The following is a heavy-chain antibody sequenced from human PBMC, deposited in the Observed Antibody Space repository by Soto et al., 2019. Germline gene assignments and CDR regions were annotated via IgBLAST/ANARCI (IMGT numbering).Heavy chain of an antibody. Sequence: SETLSLTCAVYGGSFSGYYWSWIRQPPGKGLEWIGEINHSGSTNYNPSLKSRVTISVDTSKNQFSLKLSSVTAADTAVYYCARGPRRTTVMYYYYYYMDVWGKGTTVTVSS. J-gene: IGHJ6*03. V-gene: IGHV4-34*01. CDR3: ARGPRRTTVMYYYYYYMDV. CDR2: INHSGST. D-gene: IGHD4-17*01. CDR1: GGSFSGYY.